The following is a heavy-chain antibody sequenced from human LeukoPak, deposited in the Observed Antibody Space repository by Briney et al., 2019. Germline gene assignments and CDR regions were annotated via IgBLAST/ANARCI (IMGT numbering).Heavy chain of an antibody. CDR3: AKVGDGHCSTTSCYGLFDP. CDR2: ISASGGSS. D-gene: IGHD2-2*01. J-gene: IGHJ5*02. CDR1: GFTFSTYA. Sequence: GGSLRLSCAATGFTFSTYAMTWVRQAPGKGLEWVSAISASGGSSYYAASVKGRFTISRDNSKNMLYVEMNSLRVEDTAVYYCAKVGDGHCSTTSCYGLFDPWGQGTLVNVSS. V-gene: IGHV3-23*01.